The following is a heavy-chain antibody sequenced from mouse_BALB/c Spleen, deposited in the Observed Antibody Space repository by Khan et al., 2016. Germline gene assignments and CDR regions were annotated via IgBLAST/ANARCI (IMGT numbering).Heavy chain of an antibody. J-gene: IGHJ2*01. D-gene: IGHD2-14*01. CDR2: INPSTGYT. V-gene: IGHV1-7*01. CDR3: ARFRGYDGDY. CDR1: GYTFTSYW. Sequence: QVQLQQSGAELAKPGASVKMSCKASGYTFTSYWMHWVKQRPGQGLEWIGYINPSTGYTEYNQKFKDKATLTADKSSSTAYMQLSSLTSEDSADYYCARFRGYDGDYWGQGTTLTVSS.